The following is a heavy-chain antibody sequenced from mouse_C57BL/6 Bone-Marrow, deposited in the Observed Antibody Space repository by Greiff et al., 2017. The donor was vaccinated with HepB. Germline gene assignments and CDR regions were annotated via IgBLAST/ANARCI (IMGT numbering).Heavy chain of an antibody. Sequence: VQLKESVAELVRPGASVKLSCTASGFNIKNTYMHWVKQRPEQGLEWIGRIDPANGNTKYAPKFQGKATITADTSSNTAYLPLSSLTSEDTAIYYCARSTTVVAHWYFDVWGTGTTVTVSS. D-gene: IGHD1-1*01. CDR1: GFNIKNTY. V-gene: IGHV14-3*01. J-gene: IGHJ1*03. CDR3: ARSTTVVAHWYFDV. CDR2: IDPANGNT.